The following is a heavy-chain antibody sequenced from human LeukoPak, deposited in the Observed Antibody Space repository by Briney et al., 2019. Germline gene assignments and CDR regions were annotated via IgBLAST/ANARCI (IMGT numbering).Heavy chain of an antibody. D-gene: IGHD2-15*01. V-gene: IGHV1-8*01. Sequence: ASVKVSCKASGYTFTSYDIHWVRQDPGRGLDYLGWMNPNSGKTGYTQKFQGRVTITADESTSTAYMELSSLRSEDTAVYYCARVPGGGDYYYYYYMDVWGKGTTVTVSS. CDR3: ARVPGGGDYYYYYYMDV. J-gene: IGHJ6*03. CDR1: GYTFTSYD. CDR2: MNPNSGKT.